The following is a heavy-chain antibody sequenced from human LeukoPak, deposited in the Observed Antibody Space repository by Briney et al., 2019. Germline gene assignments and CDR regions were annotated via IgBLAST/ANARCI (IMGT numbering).Heavy chain of an antibody. D-gene: IGHD1-1*01. J-gene: IGHJ5*02. CDR2: IIPILGIA. Sequence: GCSVKVSCTASGGTFSSYAMSWVRQAPGKGLEWMGRIIPILGIANYAQKFQGRVTITADKSTSTAYMELNSLRAEDTAVYYCARDFSGTSISWFDPWGQGTLVTVSS. CDR1: GGTFSSYA. CDR3: ARDFSGTSISWFDP. V-gene: IGHV1-69*04.